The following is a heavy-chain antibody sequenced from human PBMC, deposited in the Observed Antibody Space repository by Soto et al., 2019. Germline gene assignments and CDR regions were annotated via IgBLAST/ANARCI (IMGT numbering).Heavy chain of an antibody. V-gene: IGHV4-34*01. Sequence: QVQLQQWGAGLLKPSETLSLTCAVYGGSFSGYYWCWIRQPPGKGLEWSGKINHSGSTNYNPSLTGRVTISVDTSQTQFSLKLRSVTAADTAVYYCARALCSGGSCYLRTRFDYWGQGTLVTVSS. D-gene: IGHD2-15*01. CDR1: GGSFSGYY. CDR3: ARALCSGGSCYLRTRFDY. J-gene: IGHJ4*02. CDR2: INHSGST.